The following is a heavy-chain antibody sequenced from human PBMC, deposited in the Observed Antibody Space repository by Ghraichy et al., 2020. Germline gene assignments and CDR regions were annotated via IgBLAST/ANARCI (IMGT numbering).Heavy chain of an antibody. CDR2: ISGVGRDI. CDR3: AKEERKEMWSRNYYYSMDV. CDR1: GFPFGEYT. J-gene: IGHJ6*02. Sequence: GGSLRLSCAASGFPFGEYTMFWVRQIPGQGLEWVSLISGVGRDIYYADSVKGRFTISRDSSKNSVSLQMNSLRTEDTAFYYCAKEERKEMWSRNYYYSMDVWGQGTSVTVS. V-gene: IGHV3-43*02. D-gene: IGHD2-21*01.